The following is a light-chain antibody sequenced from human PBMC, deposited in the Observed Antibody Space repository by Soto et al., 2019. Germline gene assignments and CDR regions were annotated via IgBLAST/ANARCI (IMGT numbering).Light chain of an antibody. V-gene: IGKV1-5*01. J-gene: IGKJ1*01. CDR1: QSISSW. CDR2: DAS. CDR3: QQYFEWPPMT. Sequence: DIQMTQSPSTLSASVGDRVTITCRASQSISSWLAWYQQKPGKAPKLLIYDASSLESGVPSRFSGSGSGTEFTLTISSLRSEDSAIYYCQQYFEWPPMTFGQGTKVEI.